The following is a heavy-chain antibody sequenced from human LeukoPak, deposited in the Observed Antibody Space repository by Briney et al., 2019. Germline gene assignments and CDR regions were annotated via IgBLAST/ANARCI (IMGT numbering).Heavy chain of an antibody. CDR2: MQQDGREK. Sequence: GESLRLSCAASGFTFRDYWMSWVRQAPGKGPERVANMQQDGREKYYVDSVKGRFTVSRDNAKKSLFLQVSSLRGEDTAVYYCARDRGFSYGIDFWGQGTLVTVSS. CDR3: ARDRGFSYGIDF. CDR1: GFTFRDYW. V-gene: IGHV3-7*04. D-gene: IGHD5-18*01. J-gene: IGHJ4*02.